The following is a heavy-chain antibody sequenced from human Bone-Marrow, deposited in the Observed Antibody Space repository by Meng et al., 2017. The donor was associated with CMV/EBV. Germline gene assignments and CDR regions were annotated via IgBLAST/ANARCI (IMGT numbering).Heavy chain of an antibody. V-gene: IGHV4-39*01. J-gene: IGHJ5*02. CDR3: ATTLSRDQSRGWGWFDP. CDR1: GGSISSSSYY. D-gene: IGHD1-26*01. Sequence: SETLSLTCTAAGGSISSSSYYWGWIRQPPGKGLEWIGSIYYSGRTYHNPSLKSRVTISVDTSKNQFSLKLSSVTAADTAVYYCATTLSRDQSRGWGWFDPWGQGTLVTVSS. CDR2: IYYSGRT.